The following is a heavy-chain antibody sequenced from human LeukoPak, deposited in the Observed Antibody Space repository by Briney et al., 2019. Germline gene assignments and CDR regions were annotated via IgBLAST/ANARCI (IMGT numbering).Heavy chain of an antibody. V-gene: IGHV3-21*01. CDR2: ISSSSYI. CDR3: ARTTMIPFDY. Sequence: PGGSLRLSCAASGFTFSSYSMNWVSQAPGKGLEWVSSISSSSYIYYADSVQGRFTISSDNAKNSLYLQMNSLRAEDTAVYYCARTTMIPFDYWGQGTLVTVSS. CDR1: GFTFSSYS. D-gene: IGHD3-22*01. J-gene: IGHJ4*02.